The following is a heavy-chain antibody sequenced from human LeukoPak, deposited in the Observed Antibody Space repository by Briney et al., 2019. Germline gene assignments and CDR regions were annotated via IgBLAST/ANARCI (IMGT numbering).Heavy chain of an antibody. J-gene: IGHJ5*02. CDR1: GLLFSSYA. CDR2: ISYDGSNK. V-gene: IGHV3-30*04. CDR3: ARGIESYQQNWFDP. Sequence: GGSLRLSCSASGLLFSSYAMHWVRQAPGKGLEWVAVISYDGSNKYYADSVKGRFTISRDNSKNTLYLQMNSLRAEDTAVYYCARGIESYQQNWFDPWGQGTLVTVSS. D-gene: IGHD1-26*01.